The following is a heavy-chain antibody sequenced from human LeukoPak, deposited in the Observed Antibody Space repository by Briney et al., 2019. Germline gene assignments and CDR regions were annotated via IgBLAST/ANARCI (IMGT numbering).Heavy chain of an antibody. CDR3: ARGRGVRGAKGNWFDP. V-gene: IGHV1-8*01. J-gene: IGHJ5*02. Sequence: ASVKVSCKASAYTFTSYDINWVRQATGQEPEWMGWMNPNSGNTGYAQKFQGRVNMTRNTSISTAYMELSSLRSEDTAVYYCARGRGVRGAKGNWFDPFGQGTLVTVSS. D-gene: IGHD3-10*01. CDR2: MNPNSGNT. CDR1: AYTFTSYD.